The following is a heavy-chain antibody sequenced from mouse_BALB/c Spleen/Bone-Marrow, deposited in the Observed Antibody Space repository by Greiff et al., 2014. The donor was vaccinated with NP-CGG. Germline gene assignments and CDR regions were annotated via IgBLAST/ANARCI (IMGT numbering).Heavy chain of an antibody. CDR2: IDPDNGDI. CDR1: GFNFNDYF. V-gene: IGHV14-4*02. D-gene: IGHD2-2*01. CDR3: NRGMVTTFAY. J-gene: IGHJ3*01. Sequence: EVQLQQSGPELVRSGASVRMFCTASGFNFNDYFMHWVKQRPELGLEWIGCIDPDNGDIVIAPQLQGKATMTSDTSSNTAYLQLSSLTSEDTAVYYCNRGMVTTFAYWGQGTLVTVSA.